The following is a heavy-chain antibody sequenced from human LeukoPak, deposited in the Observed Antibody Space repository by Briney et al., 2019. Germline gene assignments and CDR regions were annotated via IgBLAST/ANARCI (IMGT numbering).Heavy chain of an antibody. J-gene: IGHJ3*02. Sequence: GGSLRLSCAASGFAFSSYNINWVRQAPGKGLEWVSYISASSGIIYYAYSVKGRFTISRDNAKNSLYLQMNSLRAEDTAVYYCARGGIDAFDIWGQGTMVTVSS. CDR2: ISASSGII. D-gene: IGHD1-14*01. CDR3: ARGGIDAFDI. V-gene: IGHV3-21*05. CDR1: GFAFSSYN.